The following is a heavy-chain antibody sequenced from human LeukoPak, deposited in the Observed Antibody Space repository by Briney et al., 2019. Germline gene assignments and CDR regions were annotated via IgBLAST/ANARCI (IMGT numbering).Heavy chain of an antibody. CDR2: LNESGGT. D-gene: IGHD1-26*01. V-gene: IGHV4-34*01. CDR3: ARGQGATVPQVGKNWFDP. CDR1: IDSFSNYH. Sequence: TSETLSLTCAVYIDSFSNYHWNWIRQTPAKGMEWIGELNESGGTNISPSLRSRVILSVDTSKNQFSLKLISVTVADTAIYYCARGQGATVPQVGKNWFDPWGQGTRVTVSS. J-gene: IGHJ5*02.